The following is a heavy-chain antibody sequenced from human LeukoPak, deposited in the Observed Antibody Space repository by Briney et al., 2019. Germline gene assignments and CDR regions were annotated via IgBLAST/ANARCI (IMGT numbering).Heavy chain of an antibody. J-gene: IGHJ4*02. CDR1: GFTFTTYA. CDR2: ISGSGTIT. Sequence: PGGSLRLSCAASGFTFTTYAMSWVRQAPGKGLEWVSVISGSGTITYYADSVKGRFTISRDNSKNTLFLQMNSLRVEDTAVYYCAKFRSTSGSSPLDYWGQGTLVTVSS. D-gene: IGHD1-26*01. CDR3: AKFRSTSGSSPLDY. V-gene: IGHV3-23*01.